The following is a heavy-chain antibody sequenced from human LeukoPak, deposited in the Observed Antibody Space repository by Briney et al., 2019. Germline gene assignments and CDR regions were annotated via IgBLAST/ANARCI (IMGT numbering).Heavy chain of an antibody. V-gene: IGHV3-21*01. CDR1: GFTFSTFN. J-gene: IGHJ4*02. Sequence: GGSLRLSCAASGFTFSTFNMHWVRQAPGKGLEWVSSISSSGSYIYYVDSVKGRFTISRDNAKTSLFLQMNSLRAEDTAVYYCASAQLRLGELAYYWGQGTLVTVSS. CDR2: ISSSGSYI. CDR3: ASAQLRLGELAYY. D-gene: IGHD3-16*01.